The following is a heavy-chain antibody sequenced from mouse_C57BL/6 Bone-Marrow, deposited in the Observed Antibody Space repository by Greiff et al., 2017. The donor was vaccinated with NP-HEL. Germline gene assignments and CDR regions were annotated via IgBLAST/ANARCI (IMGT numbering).Heavy chain of an antibody. CDR3: ARHYCSSSHDY. J-gene: IGHJ2*01. Sequence: EVMLVESGGDLVKPGGSLKLSCAASGFTFSSYGMSWVRQTPDKRLEWVATISSGGSYTYYPDSLKGRFPISRDNAKNTLYLQMSSLKSEDTAMNYCARHYCSSSHDYWGQGTTLTVSS. V-gene: IGHV5-6*01. CDR1: GFTFSSYG. D-gene: IGHD1-1*01. CDR2: ISSGGSYT.